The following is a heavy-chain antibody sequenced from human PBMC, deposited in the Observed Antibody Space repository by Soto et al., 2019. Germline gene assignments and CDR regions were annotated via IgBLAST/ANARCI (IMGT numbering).Heavy chain of an antibody. Sequence: QITLKESGPTLVKPTQTLTLTCTFSGFSPTTDRMGVGWIRQPPGEALEWLAGIYWDDSKTYRPSLESRLTITKDTSKNQVALTMTNMDSLDTATYYCAHAYGGRSLYWGQGTLVTVSS. CDR1: GFSPTTDRMG. D-gene: IGHD1-26*01. CDR2: IYWDDSK. CDR3: AHAYGGRSLY. J-gene: IGHJ4*02. V-gene: IGHV2-5*02.